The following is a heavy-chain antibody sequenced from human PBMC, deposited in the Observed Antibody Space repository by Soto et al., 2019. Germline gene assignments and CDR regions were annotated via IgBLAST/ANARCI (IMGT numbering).Heavy chain of an antibody. CDR1: GGSFSTYT. CDR3: AILTPITGVY. CDR2: IIPMFGII. Sequence: ASVKVSCKVSGGSFSTYTLTWVRQAPGQGLERMGGIIPMFGIINYAQKFQGRVTITADRSTTTAYMELISLRSDDTAVYYCAILTPITGVYWGQGAQVTVSS. V-gene: IGHV1-69*10. J-gene: IGHJ4*02. D-gene: IGHD5-12*01.